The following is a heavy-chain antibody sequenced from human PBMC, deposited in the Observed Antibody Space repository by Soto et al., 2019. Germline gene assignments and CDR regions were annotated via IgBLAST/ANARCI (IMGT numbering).Heavy chain of an antibody. Sequence: PGESLKISCKGSGHIFSNYWIGWVRQMPGKGLEWMGIIYPGDSDTRYSPSFQGQVTITVDKSINTAYLQWSRLKASDTDIYYCARQRLWGTSGYYYFENWGQGTLVTVSS. CDR3: ARQRLWGTSGYYYFEN. J-gene: IGHJ4*02. D-gene: IGHD3-22*01. CDR2: IYPGDSDT. CDR1: GHIFSNYW. V-gene: IGHV5-51*01.